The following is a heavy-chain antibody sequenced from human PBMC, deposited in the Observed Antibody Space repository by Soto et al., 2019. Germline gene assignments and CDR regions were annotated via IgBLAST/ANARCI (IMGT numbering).Heavy chain of an antibody. Sequence: ASEKVSCKASGYTFTGYYFHWVRQVPGQGLEGMGWINLNSGGAIYAQSFQGRVTMTRDTSISTAYLELTALRSDDTAIYSCARRKLTGPDSAFDLCDPETMVAVSS. CDR2: INLNSGGA. CDR3: ARRKLTGPDSAFDL. J-gene: IGHJ3*01. CDR1: GYTFTGYY. D-gene: IGHD3-10*01. V-gene: IGHV1-2*02.